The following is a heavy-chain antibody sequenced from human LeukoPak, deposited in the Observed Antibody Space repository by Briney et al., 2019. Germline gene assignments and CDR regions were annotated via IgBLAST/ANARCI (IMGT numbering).Heavy chain of an antibody. CDR3: ARGDCTTTSCYLFDS. J-gene: IGHJ4*02. V-gene: IGHV3-21*01. CDR1: GFTFSSYS. D-gene: IGHD2-2*01. Sequence: GGSLRLSCAASGFTFSSYSMSWVRQAPGKGLDWVSSISSSSSTIYYADSVKGRFTISRDNAKNSLYLQMNSLRAEDTALYYCARGDCTTTSCYLFDSWGQGTLVTVSS. CDR2: ISSSSSTI.